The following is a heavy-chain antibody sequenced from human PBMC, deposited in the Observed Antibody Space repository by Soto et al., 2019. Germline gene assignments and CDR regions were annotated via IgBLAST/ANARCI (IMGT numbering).Heavy chain of an antibody. CDR1: GFTFSTCS. Sequence: EVQLVESGGGLVEPGGSLRLSCATSGFTFSTCSMNWVPQAPGKGLEWVSCISATGTYTFYADSLKGRFTISRDNARNSLFLQMNSLRDEDTTLYYCTTEYNSRQDLNHWRQGALVTVSS. J-gene: IGHJ1*01. CDR2: ISATGTYT. D-gene: IGHD6-6*01. CDR3: TTEYNSRQDLNH. V-gene: IGHV3-21*01.